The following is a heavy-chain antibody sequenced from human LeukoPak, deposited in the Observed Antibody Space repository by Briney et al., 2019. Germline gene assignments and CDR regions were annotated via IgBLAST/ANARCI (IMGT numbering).Heavy chain of an antibody. CDR2: INHSGST. D-gene: IGHD3-22*01. CDR3: ASCYYDSSGYSHRHWFDP. V-gene: IGHV4-34*01. Sequence: SETLSLTCAVYGGSFSGYYWSWIRQPPGKGLEWIGEINHSGSTNYNPSLKSRVTISVDTSKNQFSLKLSSVTAADTAVYYCASCYYDSSGYSHRHWFDPWGQGTLVTVSS. J-gene: IGHJ5*02. CDR1: GGSFSGYY.